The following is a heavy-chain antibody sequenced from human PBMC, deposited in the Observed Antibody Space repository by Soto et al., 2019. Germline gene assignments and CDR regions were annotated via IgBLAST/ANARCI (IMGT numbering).Heavy chain of an antibody. CDR1: GGSLSNHY. V-gene: IGHV4-59*11. J-gene: IGHJ4*02. D-gene: IGHD2-2*01. Sequence: ASETLSLTCTVSGGSLSNHYWSWIRPPPGKGLEWIGDIYYNGSTNYNPSLKSRVTISVDTSKNQFSLKLSSVTAADTAVYYCARGSQLGYCSSTSCHDFDYWGQGTLVTVSS. CDR2: IYYNGST. CDR3: ARGSQLGYCSSTSCHDFDY.